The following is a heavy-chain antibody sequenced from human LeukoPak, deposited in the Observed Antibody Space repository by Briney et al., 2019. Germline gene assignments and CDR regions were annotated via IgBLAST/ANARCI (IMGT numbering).Heavy chain of an antibody. Sequence: GASVKVSCKASGFTLTNYDINWVRQAPGQGLKWMGWMNPINGNTGYARKFQGRVTMTRDTSISTAYMELSSLRSEDTAVYYCAAASLGYCSGGSCYLGAFDIWGQGTMVTVSS. CDR3: AAASLGYCSGGSCYLGAFDI. D-gene: IGHD2-15*01. CDR1: GFTLTNYD. J-gene: IGHJ3*02. CDR2: MNPINGNT. V-gene: IGHV1-8*01.